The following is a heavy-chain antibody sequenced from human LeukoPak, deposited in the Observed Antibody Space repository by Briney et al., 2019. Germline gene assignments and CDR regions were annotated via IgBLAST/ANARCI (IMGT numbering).Heavy chain of an antibody. D-gene: IGHD1-26*01. CDR1: GGTFSSYP. CDR3: ATQNPTSGSFSLVDY. CDR2: IIPIFGTA. J-gene: IGHJ4*02. V-gene: IGHV1-69*13. Sequence: SVPDSCKCSGGTFSSYPISWVRPAPGKGLEWMGWIIPIFGTANYAQKFQGRVTITADESTSTAYMKLSSLRSEDTAVYYCATQNPTSGSFSLVDYWGQGTLVTVSS.